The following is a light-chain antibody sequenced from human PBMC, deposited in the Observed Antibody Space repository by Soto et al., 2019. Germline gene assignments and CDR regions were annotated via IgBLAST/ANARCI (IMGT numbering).Light chain of an antibody. V-gene: IGKV3-20*01. CDR1: QSVSNNY. J-gene: IGKJ2*01. CDR2: GSS. CDR3: HQYGSSPPYT. Sequence: EVVLTHSPGTLSLSPGESATLSCRASQSVSNNYFAWYQQKPGQAPRLLIFGSSDRATGIPDRFSGSGSGTDFTLTISRLEPEDFAVYYCHQYGSSPPYTFGQGTKLEIK.